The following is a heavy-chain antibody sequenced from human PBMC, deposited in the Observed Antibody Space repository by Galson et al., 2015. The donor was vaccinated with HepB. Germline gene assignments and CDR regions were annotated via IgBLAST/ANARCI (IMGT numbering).Heavy chain of an antibody. CDR1: GFTFSSYS. D-gene: IGHD4-23*01. V-gene: IGHV3-48*02. J-gene: IGHJ6*02. Sequence: SLRLSCAASGFTFSSYSMNWVRQAPGKGLEWVSYISSSSSTIYYADSVKGRFTISRDNAKNSLYLQMNSLRDEDTAVYYCARAPVVTPYYYYGMDVWGQGTTVTVSS. CDR3: ARAPVVTPYYYYGMDV. CDR2: ISSSSSTI.